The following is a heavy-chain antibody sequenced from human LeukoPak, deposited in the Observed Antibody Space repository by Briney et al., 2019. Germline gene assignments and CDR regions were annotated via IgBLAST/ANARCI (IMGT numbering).Heavy chain of an antibody. J-gene: IGHJ4*02. CDR3: ARVETTGRT. CDR2: ISRSGNFI. V-gene: IGHV3-21*01. CDR1: GFTFSNYA. D-gene: IGHD1-14*01. Sequence: GGSLRLSCAASGFTFSNYAMNWVRQAPGKGLEWVSSISRSGNFIYYGDSVKGRFTISRDNAKNSLYLQMYSLRAEDTAVYYCARVETTGRTWGQGTLVSVSA.